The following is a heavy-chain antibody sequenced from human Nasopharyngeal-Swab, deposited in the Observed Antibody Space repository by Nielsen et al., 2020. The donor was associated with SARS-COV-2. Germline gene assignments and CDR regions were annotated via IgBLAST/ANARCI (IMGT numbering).Heavy chain of an antibody. CDR1: VYTLTQLS. CDR2: FDPEDGET. Sequence: ASVKVSCKVSVYTLTQLSMHWVRQAPGKGLEWMGGFDPEDGETIYAQKFQGRVTMTEDTSTDTAYMELSSLRSEDTAVYHCARGGKGYFDYWGQGTLVTVSS. D-gene: IGHD1-26*01. V-gene: IGHV1-24*01. CDR3: ARGGKGYFDY. J-gene: IGHJ4*02.